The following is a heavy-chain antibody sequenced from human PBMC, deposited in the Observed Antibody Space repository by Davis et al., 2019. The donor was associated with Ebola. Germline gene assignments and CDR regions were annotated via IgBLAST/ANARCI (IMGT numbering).Heavy chain of an antibody. CDR1: GFTFSSYW. D-gene: IGHD3-3*01. Sequence: GGSLRLSCAAPGFTFSSYWMSWVRQAPGKGLEWVANIKQDGSEKYYVDSVKGRFTISRDNAKNSLYLQMNSLRAEDTAVYYCARGGDYDFWSGYYPLFNYWGQGTLVTVSS. V-gene: IGHV3-7*03. CDR2: IKQDGSEK. CDR3: ARGGDYDFWSGYYPLFNY. J-gene: IGHJ4*02.